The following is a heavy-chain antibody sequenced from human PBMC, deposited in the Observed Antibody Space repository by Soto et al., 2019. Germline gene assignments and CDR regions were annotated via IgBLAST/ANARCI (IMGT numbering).Heavy chain of an antibody. V-gene: IGHV3-15*07. CDR1: GFSFTKAW. CDR2: IRTYSEGERT. D-gene: IGHD1-26*01. CDR3: TTGSDEGY. Sequence: EVQLVESGGGLVKPGGSLSLSCAASGFSFTKAWMNWVRQAPGKGLEWVGRIRTYSEGERTDYSAPVKGRFSISRDDSKNTLYLQMNSLKIEDTAVYYCTTGSDEGYWGQGALVTVSS. J-gene: IGHJ4*02.